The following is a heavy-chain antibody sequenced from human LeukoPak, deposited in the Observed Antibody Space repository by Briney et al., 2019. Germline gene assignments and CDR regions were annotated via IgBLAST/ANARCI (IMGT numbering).Heavy chain of an antibody. J-gene: IGHJ3*02. Sequence: PSETLSLTCTVSGGSISSYYWSWIRQPPGKGLEWIGEINHSGSTNYNPSLKSRVTISVDTSKNQFSLKLSSVTAADTAVYYRATDSWSRDAFDIWGQGTMVTVSS. V-gene: IGHV4-34*01. CDR1: GGSISSYY. D-gene: IGHD3-22*01. CDR3: ATDSWSRDAFDI. CDR2: INHSGST.